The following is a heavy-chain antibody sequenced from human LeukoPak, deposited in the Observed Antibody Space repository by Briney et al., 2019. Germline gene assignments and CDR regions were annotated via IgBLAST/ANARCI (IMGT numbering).Heavy chain of an antibody. J-gene: IGHJ3*02. CDR2: IYHSGST. CDR1: GYSISSGYY. Sequence: SETLSLTCAVSGYSISSGYYWGWIRQPPGKGLEWIGSIYHSGSTYCNPSLKSRVTISVDTSKNQFSLKLSSVTAADTAVYYCARESDWDAFDIWGQGTMVTVSS. CDR3: ARESDWDAFDI. D-gene: IGHD2-21*02. V-gene: IGHV4-38-2*02.